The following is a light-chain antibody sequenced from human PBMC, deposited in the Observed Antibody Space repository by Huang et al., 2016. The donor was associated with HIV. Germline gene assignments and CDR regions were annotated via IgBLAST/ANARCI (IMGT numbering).Light chain of an antibody. CDR2: DAS. J-gene: IGKJ2*01. CDR1: QDITDY. CDR3: QQYDTLPYT. Sequence: DIQVTQSPSSLSASVGDRVTLTCQASQDITDYLNWYQQTPGKAPKLLISDASHLASGVPSRFSGTRSGTDFTLTITSLQPEDIATYYCQQYDTLPYTFGQGTKLEI. V-gene: IGKV1-33*01.